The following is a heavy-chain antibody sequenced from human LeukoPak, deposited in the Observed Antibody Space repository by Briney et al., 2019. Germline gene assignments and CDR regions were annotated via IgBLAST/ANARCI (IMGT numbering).Heavy chain of an antibody. D-gene: IGHD3-3*01. CDR2: IKQDGSEK. Sequence: GGSLRLSCAASGFTFSSYWMSWVRQAPGKGLKWVANIKQDGSEKYYVDSVEGRFTISRDNAKNSLYLQMNSLRAEDTAVYYCARERAVTIFGVVITYYYYYYMDVWGKGTTVTVSS. V-gene: IGHV3-7*01. J-gene: IGHJ6*03. CDR1: GFTFSSYW. CDR3: ARERAVTIFGVVITYYYYYYMDV.